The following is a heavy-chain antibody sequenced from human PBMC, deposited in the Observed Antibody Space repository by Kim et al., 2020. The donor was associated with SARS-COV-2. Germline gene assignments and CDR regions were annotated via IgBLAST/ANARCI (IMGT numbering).Heavy chain of an antibody. Sequence: GGSLRLSCAASGFTFSSYGMHWVRQAPGKGLEWVAVIAYDGSKKQYADSVKGRFTISRDNSKNTLYLQMNSLRAEDTAVYYCAKDGCSSTSCSLVYWGQG. V-gene: IGHV3-30*18. CDR3: AKDGCSSTSCSLVY. D-gene: IGHD2-2*01. CDR2: IAYDGSKK. CDR1: GFTFSSYG. J-gene: IGHJ1*01.